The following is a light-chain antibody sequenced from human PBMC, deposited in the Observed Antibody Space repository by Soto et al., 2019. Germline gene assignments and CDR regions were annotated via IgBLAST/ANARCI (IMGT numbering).Light chain of an antibody. CDR1: QDISNY. J-gene: IGKJ4*01. CDR3: QQYDNLLLLA. Sequence: DIQMTQSPSSLSASVGDRVTITCQASQDISNYLNWYQQKPGKAPKLLIYDASNLETGVPSRFSGSGSGTDFTFTISSLQPEDIATYSCQQYDNLLLLAFGGGTKVDIK. V-gene: IGKV1-33*01. CDR2: DAS.